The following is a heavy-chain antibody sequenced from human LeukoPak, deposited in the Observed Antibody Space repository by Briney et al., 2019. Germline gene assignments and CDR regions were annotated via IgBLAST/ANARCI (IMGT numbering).Heavy chain of an antibody. CDR2: IRSEAYGETT. D-gene: IGHD2-15*01. V-gene: IGHV3-49*04. CDR3: TRDPYSGSFEFDY. CDR1: GFTFGGFA. Sequence: PGRSLILSCTASGFTFGGFAMNWVRQAPGKGLEWVGFIRSEAYGETTEYAASVKDRFIISSEYSKSIDYLQMNSMKTEDTAVYYCTRDPYSGSFEFDYWGQGTLVTVSS. J-gene: IGHJ4*02.